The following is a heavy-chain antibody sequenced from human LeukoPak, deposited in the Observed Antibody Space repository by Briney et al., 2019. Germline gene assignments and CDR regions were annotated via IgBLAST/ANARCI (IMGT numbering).Heavy chain of an antibody. J-gene: IGHJ4*02. CDR1: GFTFSNYW. CDR3: ARTLAARDTSAYIDY. D-gene: IGHD3-22*01. V-gene: IGHV3-7*01. Sequence: GGSLRLSCAASGFTFSNYWMTWVRQAPGKGLEWVANIKEDGSEDNYVDSVKGRFTISRDNARNSLYLQMNSLRDEDTAVYFCARTLAARDTSAYIDYWGQGTLGTVSS. CDR2: IKEDGSED.